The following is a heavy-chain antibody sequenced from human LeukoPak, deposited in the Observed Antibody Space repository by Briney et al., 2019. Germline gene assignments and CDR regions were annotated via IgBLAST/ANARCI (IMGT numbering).Heavy chain of an antibody. Sequence: PSETLSLTCTVSGGSISSYYWSWIRQPAGKGLEWIGRIYTSGSTNYNPSLKSRVTMSVDTSKNQFSLKLSSVTAAVTAVYYCARDGYYYDSSGYYEKMYYFDYWGQGTLVTVSS. CDR1: GGSISSYY. D-gene: IGHD3-22*01. CDR3: ARDGYYYDSSGYYEKMYYFDY. CDR2: IYTSGST. V-gene: IGHV4-4*07. J-gene: IGHJ4*02.